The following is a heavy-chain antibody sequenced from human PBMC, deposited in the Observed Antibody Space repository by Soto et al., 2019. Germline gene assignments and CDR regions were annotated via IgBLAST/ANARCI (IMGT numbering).Heavy chain of an antibody. CDR2: IYYSGST. Sequence: PSETLSLTCTVSGGSISSCGYYWSWIRQHPGKGLEWIGYIYYSGSTYYNPSLKSRVTISVDTSKNQFSLKLSSVTAADTAVYYCARENVVVVAAKPSNWFDPWGQGTLVTVSS. D-gene: IGHD2-15*01. CDR1: GGSISSCGYY. J-gene: IGHJ5*02. V-gene: IGHV4-31*03. CDR3: ARENVVVVAAKPSNWFDP.